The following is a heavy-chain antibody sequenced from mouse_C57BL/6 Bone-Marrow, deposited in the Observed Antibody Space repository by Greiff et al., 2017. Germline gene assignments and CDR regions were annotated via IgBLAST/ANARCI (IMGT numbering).Heavy chain of an antibody. CDR2: IRLKSGNYAT. CDR1: GFTFSNYW. D-gene: IGHD1-1*01. Sequence: EVQLVESGGGLVQPGGSMKLSCVASGFTFSNYWMNWVRQSPEQGLEWVAQIRLKSGNYATHYAESVKGRFTISRDDSKKSVHLQMNNLRAEDTGSYYCTGYYGSPYYFDYWGQGTTLTVSS. CDR3: TGYYGSPYYFDY. J-gene: IGHJ2*01. V-gene: IGHV6-3*01.